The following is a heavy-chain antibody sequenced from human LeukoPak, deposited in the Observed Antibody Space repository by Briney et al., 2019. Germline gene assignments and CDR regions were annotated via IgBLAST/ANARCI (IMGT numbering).Heavy chain of an antibody. CDR2: SYSAGAT. CDR1: GFTVSSNL. D-gene: IGHD3-3*02. Sequence: PGGSLRLSCAASGFTVSSNLMTWVRQSPGRGLEWLSSSYSAGATYYPDSVKGRFTISRDHSNNSVSLQMTNLRVEDTAIYYCARGASRISWPGIDYWGQGTLVTVSS. V-gene: IGHV3-53*01. J-gene: IGHJ4*02. CDR3: ARGASRISWPGIDY.